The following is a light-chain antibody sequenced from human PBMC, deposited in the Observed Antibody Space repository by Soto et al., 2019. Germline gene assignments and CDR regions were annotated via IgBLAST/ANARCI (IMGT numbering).Light chain of an antibody. CDR1: QGISTY. J-gene: IGKJ1*01. Sequence: DIQMTQSPSSLSASVGDRVTITCRASQGISTYFAWYQQQPGKVPKLLIYVASTLQSGVPSRFSGSGSGTDFTLTISSLQPEDGATYYCQNYNSAPLTVGQGTKVEIK. V-gene: IGKV1-27*01. CDR3: QNYNSAPLT. CDR2: VAS.